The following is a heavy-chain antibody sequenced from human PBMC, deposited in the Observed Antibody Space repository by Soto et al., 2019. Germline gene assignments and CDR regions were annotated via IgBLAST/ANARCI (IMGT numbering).Heavy chain of an antibody. CDR1: GDSVSIGIYD. Sequence: SETLSLTCTISGDSVSIGIYDWSWIRQPPGKGLEWIGYLYYSGSTNYNPSLKSRVSISVDTSKNQFSLKLSSVTAADTAVYYCARNRATDYGDSYFDYWGQGTMVTVSS. CDR2: LYYSGST. J-gene: IGHJ4*02. D-gene: IGHD4-17*01. CDR3: ARNRATDYGDSYFDY. V-gene: IGHV4-61*01.